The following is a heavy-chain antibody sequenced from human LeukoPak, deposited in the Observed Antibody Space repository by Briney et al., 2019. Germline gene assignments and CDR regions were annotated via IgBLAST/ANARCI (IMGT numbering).Heavy chain of an antibody. Sequence: PSETLSLTCTVSGGSISSYYWSWLRQPPGKGLEWIGYIYYSGSTNYNPSLKSRVTISVDTSKNQFSLKLSSVTAADTAVYYCARVNGSGSYWGAAYYYYYYGMDVWGQGTTVTVSS. D-gene: IGHD3-10*01. J-gene: IGHJ6*02. CDR2: IYYSGST. V-gene: IGHV4-59*01. CDR3: ARVNGSGSYWGAAYYYYYYGMDV. CDR1: GGSISSYY.